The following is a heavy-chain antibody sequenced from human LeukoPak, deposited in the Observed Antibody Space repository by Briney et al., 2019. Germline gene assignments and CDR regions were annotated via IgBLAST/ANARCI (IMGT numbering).Heavy chain of an antibody. J-gene: IGHJ4*02. CDR2: TYYRSKCYN. D-gene: IGHD3-22*01. CDR3: ARDYYDSSGYSHYDY. CDR1: GDSVSSNSAA. V-gene: IGHV6-1*01. Sequence: SQTLSLTCALSGDSVSSNSAAWHWIRQSPSGGLEWLGRTYYRSKCYNDYAVSVKSRITINPDTSKNQFSLQLNSVTPEDTAVYYCARDYYDSSGYSHYDYWGQGTLVTVSS.